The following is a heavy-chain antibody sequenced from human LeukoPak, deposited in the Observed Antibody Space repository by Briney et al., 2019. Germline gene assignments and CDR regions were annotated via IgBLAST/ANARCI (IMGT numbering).Heavy chain of an antibody. CDR2: IYTSGST. CDR3: ARGIVGATTGFDY. CDR1: GNSISSYY. V-gene: IGHV4-4*07. Sequence: PSETLSLTCTVSGNSISSYYWSWVRQPAGKGLEWIGRIYTSGSTNYNPSLKSRVTISVDTSKNQFSLNLSSVTAADTAVYYCARGIVGATTGFDYWGQGTLVTVSS. J-gene: IGHJ4*02. D-gene: IGHD1-26*01.